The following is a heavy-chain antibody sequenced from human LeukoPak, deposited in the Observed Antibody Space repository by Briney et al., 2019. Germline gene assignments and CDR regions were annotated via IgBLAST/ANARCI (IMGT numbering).Heavy chain of an antibody. CDR3: AKDRDILELSNYMDV. CDR1: GFTFSNYG. D-gene: IGHD3-16*02. J-gene: IGHJ6*03. CDR2: ISYDGSSK. Sequence: PGGSLRLSCAASGFTFSNYGIHWVRQAPGKGLEWVAVISYDGSSKSYAASVKGRFTVSRDNSRNTYLRMSSLKTDDTAVYYCAKDRDILELSNYMDVWGRGTTVTVSS. V-gene: IGHV3-30*18.